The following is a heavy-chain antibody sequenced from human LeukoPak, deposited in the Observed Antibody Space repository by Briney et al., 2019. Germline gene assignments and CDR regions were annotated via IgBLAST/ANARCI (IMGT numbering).Heavy chain of an antibody. Sequence: KAGGSLRLSCAASGFTFSDYYMSWIRQAPGKGLEWVSYISSSGSTIYYADSVKGRFTISRDNAKNSLYLQMNSLRAEDTAVYYCARDRRAWGVGATTRGAFDIWGQGTMVTVSS. V-gene: IGHV3-11*01. D-gene: IGHD1-26*01. CDR1: GFTFSDYY. CDR3: ARDRRAWGVGATTRGAFDI. J-gene: IGHJ3*02. CDR2: ISSSGSTI.